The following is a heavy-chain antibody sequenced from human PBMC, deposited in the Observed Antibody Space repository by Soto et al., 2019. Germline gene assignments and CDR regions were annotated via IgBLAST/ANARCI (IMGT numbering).Heavy chain of an antibody. D-gene: IGHD3-3*01. CDR3: AGGPRNAVFGVIRDY. CDR2: MNPYSGNT. Sequence: QVQLVQSGAEVKEPGASVRVSCTAAEYTFTNYDINWVRQATGQGLEWMGWMNPYSGNTGFAQKFQGRLTMTRNTSITTAYMELNSLTSDDTAVYYCAGGPRNAVFGVIRDYWGQATLLTVSS. CDR1: EYTFTNYD. V-gene: IGHV1-8*01. J-gene: IGHJ4*02.